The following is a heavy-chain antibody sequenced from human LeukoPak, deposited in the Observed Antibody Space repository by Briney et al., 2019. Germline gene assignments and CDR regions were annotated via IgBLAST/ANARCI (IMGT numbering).Heavy chain of an antibody. D-gene: IGHD3-16*01. CDR1: GFTFSSYS. Sequence: GGSLRLSCAASGFTFSSYSMNWVRQAPGKGLEWVSSISSSSSYIYYADSVKGRFTISRDNAKNSLNLQMNSLRAEDTAVYYCARDWGEYYFDYWGQGTLVTVSS. J-gene: IGHJ4*02. CDR2: ISSSSSYI. V-gene: IGHV3-21*01. CDR3: ARDWGEYYFDY.